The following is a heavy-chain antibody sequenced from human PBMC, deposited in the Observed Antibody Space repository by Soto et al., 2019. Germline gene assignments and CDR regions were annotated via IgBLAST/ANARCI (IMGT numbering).Heavy chain of an antibody. CDR1: GGSISSGGYS. J-gene: IGHJ5*02. D-gene: IGHD3-22*01. Sequence: QLQLQESGSGLVKPSQTLSLTCAVSGGSISSGGYSWSWIRQPPGKGLEWIGYIYHSGSTYYNPSLMSRVTISVARSKNQFSLKLSSVPAADTAVYYCARGNYYDSSGYYDLWGQGTLVTVSS. V-gene: IGHV4-30-2*01. CDR3: ARGNYYDSSGYYDL. CDR2: IYHSGST.